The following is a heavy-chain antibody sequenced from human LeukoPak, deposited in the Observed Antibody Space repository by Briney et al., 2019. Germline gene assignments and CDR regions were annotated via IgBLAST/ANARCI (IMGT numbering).Heavy chain of an antibody. Sequence: GGSLRLSCAASGFTFSSYGMHWVRQAPGKGLEWVAVIWYDGSNKYYADSVKGRFTISRDNSKNTLYLQMNSLRAEDTAVYYCARDRGYSSGWYWYFQHWGQGTLVTVSS. CDR1: GFTFSSYG. J-gene: IGHJ1*01. CDR3: ARDRGYSSGWYWYFQH. D-gene: IGHD6-19*01. CDR2: IWYDGSNK. V-gene: IGHV3-33*08.